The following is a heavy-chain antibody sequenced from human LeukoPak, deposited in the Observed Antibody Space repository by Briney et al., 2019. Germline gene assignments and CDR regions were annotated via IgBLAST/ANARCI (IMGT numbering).Heavy chain of an antibody. J-gene: IGHJ4*02. Sequence: GGSLRLSCAASGFTFSSYAMSWVRQAPGKGLEWVSAISGSGGSTYYADSVKGRFTISRDNSKNTLYLQMNSLRAEDTAVYYCARTGGSQSGNYWGQGTLVTVSS. CDR1: GFTFSSYA. D-gene: IGHD1-26*01. CDR3: ARTGGSQSGNY. V-gene: IGHV3-23*01. CDR2: ISGSGGST.